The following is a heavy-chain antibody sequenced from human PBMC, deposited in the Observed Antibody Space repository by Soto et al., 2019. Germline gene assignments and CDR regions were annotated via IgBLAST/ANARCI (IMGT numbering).Heavy chain of an antibody. CDR3: ERGFRSPPDY. J-gene: IGHJ4*02. CDR2: ISPDGSGR. V-gene: IGHV3-7*01. CDR1: GVTFNRRG. Sequence: PGGSLRLSCVASGVTFNRRGMDWGRRSPGQGLGLVGKISPDGSGRDYLDSVKGRFSISRDNAQNPLYLQMNTLRAEDTAVYYCERGFRSPPDYWGQRTLVTVSS.